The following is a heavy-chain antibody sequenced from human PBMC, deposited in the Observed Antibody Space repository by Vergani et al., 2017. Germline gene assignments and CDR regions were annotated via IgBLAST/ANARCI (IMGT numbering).Heavy chain of an antibody. D-gene: IGHD2-15*01. Sequence: QVQLQQWGGGLLKPSETLSLTCTVSGDSVISTDYHWGWIRQPPGKGLEWIGSMDYSGSTSYNPSLESRISISFETPKNQFSLRLTSVTAADTAVYYCAIKRGACRAAYCHSYDFWGPGTLVGVSS. CDR3: AIKRGACRAAYCHSYDF. CDR2: MDYSGST. V-gene: IGHV4-39*01. CDR1: GDSVISTDYH. J-gene: IGHJ4*02.